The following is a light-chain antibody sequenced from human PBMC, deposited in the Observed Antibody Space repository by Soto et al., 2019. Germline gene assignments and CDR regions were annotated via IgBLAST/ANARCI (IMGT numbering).Light chain of an antibody. CDR1: SSDVGGYNY. Sequence: QAVVTQPASVSGSPGQSITISCTGTSSDVGGYNYVSWYQQHPGKAPKLMIYEVSNRPSGVSNRFSGSKSGNTASLTISGLQAEDEADYYCSSYTSSNTLDYVFGTGTKLTVL. CDR3: SSYTSSNTLDYV. V-gene: IGLV2-14*01. CDR2: EVS. J-gene: IGLJ1*01.